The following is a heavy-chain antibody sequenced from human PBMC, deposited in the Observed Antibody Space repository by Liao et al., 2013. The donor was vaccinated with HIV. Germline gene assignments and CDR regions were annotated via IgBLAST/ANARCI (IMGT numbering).Heavy chain of an antibody. CDR2: IDHSGSA. CDR1: GGSFNGYQ. D-gene: IGHD3-9*01. CDR3: EVRYFDWLLDTSIHY. Sequence: QVQLQQWGAGLLKPSETLSLTCAVYGGSFNGYQWSWIRQPPGKGLEWIGEIDHSGSANYNPSLKSRVTISVDTSKKEFSLKLSSVTAADTAVYYCEVRYFDWLLDTSIHYWGQGTLVTVSS. J-gene: IGHJ4*02. V-gene: IGHV4-34*01.